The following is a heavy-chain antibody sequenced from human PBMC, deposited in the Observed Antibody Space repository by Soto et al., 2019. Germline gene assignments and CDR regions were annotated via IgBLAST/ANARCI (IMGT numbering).Heavy chain of an antibody. J-gene: IGHJ6*02. V-gene: IGHV3-30*18. Sequence: GGSLRLSCAASGFTFSSYGMHWVRQAPGKGLEWVAVISYDGSNKYYADSVKGRFTISRDNSKNTLYLQMNSLRAEDTAVYYCAKDPSEGYYYYGMDVWGQGTTVTVSS. CDR1: GFTFSSYG. CDR2: ISYDGSNK. CDR3: AKDPSEGYYYYGMDV.